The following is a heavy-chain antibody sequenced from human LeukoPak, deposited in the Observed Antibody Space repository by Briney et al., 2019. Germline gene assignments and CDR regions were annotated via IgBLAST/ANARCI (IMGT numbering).Heavy chain of an antibody. D-gene: IGHD3-10*01. J-gene: IGHJ5*02. CDR1: GYTFTSYD. Sequence: ASVKVSCKASGYTFTSYDINWVRQATGQGLEWMGWMNPNSGNTGYAQKFQGRVTMTRNTSISTAYMELSGLRSEDTAVYYCARGHGPLYGSGSYSVWFDPWGQGTLVTVSS. CDR3: ARGHGPLYGSGSYSVWFDP. V-gene: IGHV1-8*01. CDR2: MNPNSGNT.